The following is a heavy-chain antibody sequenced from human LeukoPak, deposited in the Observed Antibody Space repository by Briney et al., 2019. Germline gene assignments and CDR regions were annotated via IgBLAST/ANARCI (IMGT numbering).Heavy chain of an antibody. J-gene: IGHJ4*02. D-gene: IGHD2-15*01. CDR3: ARGDIAFDY. CDR2: IYYSGST. CDR1: GGSISSSSYY. Sequence: SETLSLTCTVSGGSISSSSYYWGWIRQPPGKGLEWIGSIYYSGSTYYNPSLKSRVTISVDTSKNQFSLKLSSVTAADTAVYYCARGDIAFDYWGQGTLVTVSS. V-gene: IGHV4-39*07.